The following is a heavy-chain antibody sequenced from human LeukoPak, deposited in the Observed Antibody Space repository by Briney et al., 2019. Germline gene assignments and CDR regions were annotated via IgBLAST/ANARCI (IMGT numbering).Heavy chain of an antibody. CDR3: ARVGYSGWDFDY. V-gene: IGHV3-48*02. D-gene: IGHD5-12*01. CDR1: GFTFSSCA. Sequence: GGSLRLSCAASGFTFSSCAMSWVRQAPGKGLEWVSYIDKRSNNIYYAGSVKGRFTISRDNAKNSLYLQMNSLRDEDTAVYFCARVGYSGWDFDYWGQGTLVTVSS. J-gene: IGHJ4*02. CDR2: IDKRSNNI.